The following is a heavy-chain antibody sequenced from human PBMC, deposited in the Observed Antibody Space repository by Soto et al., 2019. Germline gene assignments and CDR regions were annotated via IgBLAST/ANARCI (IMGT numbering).Heavy chain of an antibody. CDR2: INPSNGVT. D-gene: IGHD6-25*01. V-gene: IGHV1-2*02. Sequence: QVQLVQSGAEVKKPGASVKVFCKASGYTFTALYMNWVRQVPGQGLEWMGWINPSNGVTKHAQKFQDRVTMTRDTSINTAYMELSRLTSDDTAVYYCTTLRLDPWGQGTLVTVSS. CDR3: TTLRLDP. CDR1: GYTFTALY. J-gene: IGHJ5*02.